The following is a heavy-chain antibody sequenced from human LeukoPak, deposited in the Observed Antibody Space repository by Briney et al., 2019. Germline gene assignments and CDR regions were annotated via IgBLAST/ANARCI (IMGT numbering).Heavy chain of an antibody. D-gene: IGHD6-19*01. J-gene: IGHJ4*02. CDR1: GFIFSDYH. CDR2: ISPGGDII. Sequence: GGSLRLSCAASGFIFSDYHMNWIRQAPGKGLGWGSYISPGGDIIYFADYVKRRFPISRDNATTSLFLQMNSLTAEDTAVYYCASGRDIAVAGTGGYFDYWGQGTLVTVSS. CDR3: ASGRDIAVAGTGGYFDY. V-gene: IGHV3-11*01.